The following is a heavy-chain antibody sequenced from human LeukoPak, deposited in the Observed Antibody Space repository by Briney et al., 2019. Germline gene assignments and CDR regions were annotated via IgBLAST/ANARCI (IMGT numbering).Heavy chain of an antibody. Sequence: ASVKVSCKASGGTFSSYAISWVRQAPGQGLEWMGGIIPILGTANYAQKFQGRVTITADESTSTAYMELSSLRSEDTAVYYCARDIGYSSSWYDLSGWGQGTLVTVSS. CDR3: ARDIGYSSSWYDLSG. CDR2: IIPILGTA. J-gene: IGHJ4*02. D-gene: IGHD6-13*01. V-gene: IGHV1-69*13. CDR1: GGTFSSYA.